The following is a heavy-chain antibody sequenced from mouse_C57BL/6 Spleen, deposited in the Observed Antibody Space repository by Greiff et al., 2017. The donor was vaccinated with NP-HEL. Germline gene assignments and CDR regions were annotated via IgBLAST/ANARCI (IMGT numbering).Heavy chain of an antibody. CDR2: ISDGGSYT. CDR1: GFTFSSYA. CDR3: ARVTHYYGSSYLAWFAY. Sequence: EVQLVESGGGLVKPGGSLKLSCAASGFTFSSYAMSWVRQTPEKRLEWVATISDGGSYTYYPDNVKGRFTISRDNAKNNLYLQMSHLKSEDTAMYYCARVTHYYGSSYLAWFAYWGQGTLVTVSA. D-gene: IGHD1-1*01. J-gene: IGHJ3*01. V-gene: IGHV5-4*01.